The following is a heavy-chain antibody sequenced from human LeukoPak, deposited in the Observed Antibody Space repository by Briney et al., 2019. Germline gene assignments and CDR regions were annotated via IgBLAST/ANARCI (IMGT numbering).Heavy chain of an antibody. CDR3: AKLTSWSITMVRGDLCAFDI. V-gene: IGHV3-33*08. CDR2: IWYDGSNK. J-gene: IGHJ3*02. CDR1: GFTFSSYA. D-gene: IGHD3-10*01. Sequence: GGSLRLSCAASGFTFSSYAMSWVRQAPGKGLEWVAVIWYDGSNKYYADSVKGRFTISRDNSKNTLYLQMNSLRAEDTAVYYCAKLTSWSITMVRGDLCAFDIWGQGTMVTVSS.